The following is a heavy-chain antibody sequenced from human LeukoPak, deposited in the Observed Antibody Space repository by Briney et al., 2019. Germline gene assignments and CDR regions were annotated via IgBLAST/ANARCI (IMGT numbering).Heavy chain of an antibody. Sequence: PGGSLRLSCAASGFTFSSYAMHWVRQAPGKGLEYVSAISSNGGSTYYANSVKGRFTISRDNSKNTLYLQMGSLRAEDMAVYYCARGVGATGYYYYYMDVWGKGTTVTISS. V-gene: IGHV3-64*01. CDR2: ISSNGGST. J-gene: IGHJ6*03. CDR3: ARGVGATGYYYYYMDV. D-gene: IGHD1-26*01. CDR1: GFTFSSYA.